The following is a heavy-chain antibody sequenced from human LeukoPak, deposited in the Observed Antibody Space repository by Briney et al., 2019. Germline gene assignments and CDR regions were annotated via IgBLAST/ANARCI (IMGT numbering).Heavy chain of an antibody. D-gene: IGHD6-19*01. CDR2: IYYSGST. CDR1: GGSISSSSYY. Sequence: PSETLSLTGTVSGGSISSSSYYWGWIRQPPGKGLEWIGGIYYSGSTYYNPSRKSRATISVDTTKNQFSLKLSSVTAADTAVYYCARPSSSGWPHDAFDIWGQGTMVTVSS. V-gene: IGHV4-39*01. J-gene: IGHJ3*02. CDR3: ARPSSSGWPHDAFDI.